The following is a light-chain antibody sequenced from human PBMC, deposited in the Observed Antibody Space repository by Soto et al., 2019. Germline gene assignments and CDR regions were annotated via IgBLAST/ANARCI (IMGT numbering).Light chain of an antibody. V-gene: IGLV2-23*01. CDR3: CSYAGSRTYV. Sequence: QSALTQPASVSGPLGQSIVISCTGSSSDIGSYDLVSWYQQYPGKATKVVIFEGTKRPSGVSNRFSGSKSGNTASLTISGLLTEDEDDYYCCSYAGSRTYVFGAGTKLTVL. CDR2: EGT. J-gene: IGLJ1*01. CDR1: SSDIGSYDL.